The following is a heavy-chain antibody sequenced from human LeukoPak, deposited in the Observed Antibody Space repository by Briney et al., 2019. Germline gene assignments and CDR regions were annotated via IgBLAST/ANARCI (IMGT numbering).Heavy chain of an antibody. CDR1: GFTLSIYW. V-gene: IGHV3-7*01. D-gene: IGHD5-18*01. CDR2: INPDGNKK. Sequence: GGSLRLSCAASGFTLSIYWMSWVRQAPGKGLEWVASINPDGNKKYSADSVKGRFTISRDNAENSLYLQMNSLRVEDTAFYYCARDLAYSRLDYWGQGMLVTVSS. J-gene: IGHJ4*02. CDR3: ARDLAYSRLDY.